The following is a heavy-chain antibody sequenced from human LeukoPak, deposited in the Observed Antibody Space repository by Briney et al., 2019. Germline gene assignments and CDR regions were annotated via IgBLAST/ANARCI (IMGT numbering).Heavy chain of an antibody. Sequence: ASXKVSCKASGYTFTGYYMHWVRQAPGQGLEWMGWINPNSGGTNYAQKFQGRVTMTRDTSISTAYMELSRLRSDDTAVYYCARDLAVAEYYFDYWGQGTLVTVSS. V-gene: IGHV1-2*02. D-gene: IGHD6-19*01. CDR3: ARDLAVAEYYFDY. CDR2: INPNSGGT. CDR1: GYTFTGYY. J-gene: IGHJ4*02.